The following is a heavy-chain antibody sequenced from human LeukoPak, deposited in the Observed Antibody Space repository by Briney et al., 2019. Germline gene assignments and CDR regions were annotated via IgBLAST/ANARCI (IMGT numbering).Heavy chain of an antibody. D-gene: IGHD1-26*01. CDR2: ISWDGGST. Sequence: GGSLRLSCAASGFTFDDYTMHWVRQAPGKGLEWVSLISWDGGSTYYADSVKGRFTISRDNSKNSLYLQMNSLRTEDTALYYCAKPPWPLKWELPGYWGQGTLVTVSS. CDR1: GFTFDDYT. CDR3: AKPPWPLKWELPGY. J-gene: IGHJ4*02. V-gene: IGHV3-43*01.